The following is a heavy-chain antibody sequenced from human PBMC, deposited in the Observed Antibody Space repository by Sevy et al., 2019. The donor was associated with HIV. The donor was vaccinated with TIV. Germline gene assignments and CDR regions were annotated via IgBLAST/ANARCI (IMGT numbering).Heavy chain of an antibody. V-gene: IGHV5-51*01. CDR2: IYPGDSGT. Sequence: GESLKISCKGSEYNFTNYWIGWVRQMPGKGLEWMGIIYPGDSGTRYSPSFQDQVTISADKSISTAYLQWSSLKASDTARYYCARISSSPRAYYYYFGMDVWGQGTTVTVSS. CDR1: EYNFTNYW. J-gene: IGHJ6*02. D-gene: IGHD6-6*01. CDR3: ARISSSPRAYYYYFGMDV.